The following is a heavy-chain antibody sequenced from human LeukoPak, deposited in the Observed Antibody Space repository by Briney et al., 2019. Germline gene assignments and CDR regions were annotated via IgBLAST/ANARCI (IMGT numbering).Heavy chain of an antibody. CDR1: GFTFSSYW. CDR2: IKQDGSEK. Sequence: GGSLRLSCAASGFTFSSYWMSWFRQAPGKGLEWVANIKQDGSEKYYVDSVKGRFTISRDNAKNSVYLQMSSLRAEDTAVYYYARVNIAAPDYWGQGTLVTVSS. V-gene: IGHV3-7*01. J-gene: IGHJ4*02. D-gene: IGHD6-6*01. CDR3: ARVNIAAPDY.